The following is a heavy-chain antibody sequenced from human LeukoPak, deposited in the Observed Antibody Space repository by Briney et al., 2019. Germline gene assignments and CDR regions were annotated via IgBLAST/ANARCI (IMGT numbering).Heavy chain of an antibody. CDR3: ARDDPRLTGTTDY. J-gene: IGHJ4*02. CDR2: IKQGGSEK. D-gene: IGHD1-7*01. CDR1: GFTFSSYW. Sequence: GGSLRLSCAASGFTFSSYWMSWVRQAPGKGLEWVANIKQGGSEKYYVDSVKGRFTISRDNAKNSLYLQMNSLRAEDTAVYYCARDDPRLTGTTDYWGQGTLVTVSS. V-gene: IGHV3-7*01.